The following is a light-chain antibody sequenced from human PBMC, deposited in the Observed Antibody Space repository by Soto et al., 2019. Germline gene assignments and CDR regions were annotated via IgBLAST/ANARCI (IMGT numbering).Light chain of an antibody. CDR3: QHYNNWPPWT. J-gene: IGKJ1*01. CDR2: GAS. V-gene: IGKV3-15*01. CDR1: QRVSNN. Sequence: EIVMTQSPATLSVSPGERANLSCRASQRVSNNLAWYQQKFGQAPRLLIYGASTRATGIPARFSGSGSGTEFTLTISSLQSEDFAVYYCQHYNNWPPWTFGQGTKVEIK.